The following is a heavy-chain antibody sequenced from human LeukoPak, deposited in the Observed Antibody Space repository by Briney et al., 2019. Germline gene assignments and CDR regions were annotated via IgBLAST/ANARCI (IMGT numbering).Heavy chain of an antibody. Sequence: PGGSLRLSCAASGFTFSSYAMHWVRQAPGKGLEWVAVISYDGSNKYYADSVKGRFTISRDNSKNTLYLQMNSLRAEDTAVYYCGRDGQVEGRDVGAKGPTVPVP. CDR3: GRDGQVEGRDV. V-gene: IGHV3-30-3*01. J-gene: IGHJ6*04. CDR2: ISYDGSNK. D-gene: IGHD5-24*01. CDR1: GFTFSSYA.